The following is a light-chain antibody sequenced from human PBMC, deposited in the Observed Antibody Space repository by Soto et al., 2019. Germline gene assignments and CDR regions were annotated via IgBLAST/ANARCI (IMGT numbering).Light chain of an antibody. CDR3: CSYAGSSTVV. CDR1: SSDVGSYNL. CDR2: EGS. V-gene: IGLV2-23*01. Sequence: QSALTQPASVSGSPGQSITISCTGTSSDVGSYNLVSWYQQHPGKDPKLMIYEGSKRPSGVSNRFPGSKSGNTASLTISGLQSEDEADYYCCSYAGSSTVVFGGGTKVTVL. J-gene: IGLJ2*01.